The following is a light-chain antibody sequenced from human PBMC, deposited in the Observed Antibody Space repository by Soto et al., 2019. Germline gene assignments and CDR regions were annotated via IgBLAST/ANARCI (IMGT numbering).Light chain of an antibody. CDR1: QSISTF. CDR2: GTS. V-gene: IGKV1-39*01. CDR3: QHSYTAPIT. J-gene: IGKJ5*01. Sequence: IQMTQSPSSLSASVGDSVTVTCRASQSISTFLNWYQHIPGQAPTLLIYGTSNLQSGVPSRFSGSGSGTDFTLTISSLQPEDSATYYCQHSYTAPITFGQGTRLEI.